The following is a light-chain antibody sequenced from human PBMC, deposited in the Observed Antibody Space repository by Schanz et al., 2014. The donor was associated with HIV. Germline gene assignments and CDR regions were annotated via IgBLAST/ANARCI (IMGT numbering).Light chain of an antibody. Sequence: QSALTQPASVSGSPGQSITISCTGTSSDVGGYNYVSWYQQHPNKAPKLIIYDVNNRPSGVSNRFSGSKSGNTASLTISGQPAEDEDDYYCSSHAGRSSFVVLGGGTKVTVL. CDR2: DVN. CDR1: SSDVGGYNY. J-gene: IGLJ2*01. V-gene: IGLV2-14*03. CDR3: SSHAGRSSFVV.